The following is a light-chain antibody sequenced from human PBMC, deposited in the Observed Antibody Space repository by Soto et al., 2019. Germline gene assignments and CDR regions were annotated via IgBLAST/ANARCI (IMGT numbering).Light chain of an antibody. CDR3: QHLNGYPPT. Sequence: DIQLTQSPSFLSASVGDRVTITCRASQGISSYLAWYQQEPGKAPKLLIYAASTLRSGVPSRFSGSGSGTEFTLTISSLQPEDFATYYCQHLNGYPPTFGQGTRLEIK. J-gene: IGKJ5*01. CDR1: QGISSY. V-gene: IGKV1-9*01. CDR2: AAS.